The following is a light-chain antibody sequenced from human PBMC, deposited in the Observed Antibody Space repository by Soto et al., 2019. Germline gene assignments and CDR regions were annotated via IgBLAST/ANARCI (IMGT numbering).Light chain of an antibody. CDR1: QSVSGRY. Sequence: EIVLTQSPGTLSLSPGERATLSCRASQSVSGRYLAWYQQKPGQAPRLVIYGASIRATGIPDRFSGSGSGTDFTLTISRLEPEDFAVYYCPQFSLPRTFGQGTKVDIK. J-gene: IGKJ1*01. CDR2: GAS. V-gene: IGKV3-20*01. CDR3: PQFSLPRT.